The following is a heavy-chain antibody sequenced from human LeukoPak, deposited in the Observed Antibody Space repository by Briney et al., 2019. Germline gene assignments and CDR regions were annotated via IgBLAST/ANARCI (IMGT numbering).Heavy chain of an antibody. V-gene: IGHV3-7*01. D-gene: IGHD3-10*01. Sequence: GGSLRLSCAASGFPFNAYWMTWVRQAPGKGLEWVANIKQDGSEKYYVDSVKGRFTISRDNAKNSLYLQMNSLRAEDTAVYYCARVSTMGLFDYWGQGTLVTVSS. J-gene: IGHJ4*02. CDR1: GFPFNAYW. CDR2: IKQDGSEK. CDR3: ARVSTMGLFDY.